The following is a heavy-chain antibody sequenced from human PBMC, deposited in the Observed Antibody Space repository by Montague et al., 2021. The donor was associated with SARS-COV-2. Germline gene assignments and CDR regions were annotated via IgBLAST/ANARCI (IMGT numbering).Heavy chain of an antibody. CDR3: ARATRSIVVLNWSDP. V-gene: IGHV4-31*03. CDR2: IYYSGTI. Sequence: TLSLTCTVSGASISTGAYYWSWIRQHPEKGLEWIGYIYYSGTIYYNPSLKSRVTISLDTSNNHSSLKLSSVTAADTAVYYCARATRSIVVLNWSDPWGQGTLVTVSP. CDR1: GASISTGAYY. D-gene: IGHD3-22*01. J-gene: IGHJ5*02.